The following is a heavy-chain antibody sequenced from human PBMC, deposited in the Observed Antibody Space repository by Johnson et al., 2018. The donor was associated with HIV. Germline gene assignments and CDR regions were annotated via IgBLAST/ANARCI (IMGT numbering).Heavy chain of an antibody. CDR1: GFTFDDYD. J-gene: IGHJ3*02. CDR2: ISWNSGSI. V-gene: IGHV3-9*01. CDR3: AILYYYGFDI. Sequence: VQLVESGGGLVQPGRSLRLSCAASGFTFDDYDMHWVRQAPGKGLEWVSGISWNSGSIGYADSVKGRFTISRDNAKNSLYLQMNSLRAEDTALYYCAILYYYGFDIWGQGTMVTVSP. D-gene: IGHD3-10*01.